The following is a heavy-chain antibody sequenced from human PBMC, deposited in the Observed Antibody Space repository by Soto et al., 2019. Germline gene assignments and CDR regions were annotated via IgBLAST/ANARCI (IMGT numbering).Heavy chain of an antibody. Sequence: GGSLRLSCAASGFTFSSYAMSWVRQAPGKGLEWVSAISGSGGSTYYADSVKGRFTISRDNSKNTLYLQMNSLRAEDTAVYYCAKAVGIRITMVRGAMDYWGQGTLVTVSS. CDR1: GFTFSSYA. CDR2: ISGSGGST. D-gene: IGHD3-10*01. J-gene: IGHJ4*02. CDR3: AKAVGIRITMVRGAMDY. V-gene: IGHV3-23*01.